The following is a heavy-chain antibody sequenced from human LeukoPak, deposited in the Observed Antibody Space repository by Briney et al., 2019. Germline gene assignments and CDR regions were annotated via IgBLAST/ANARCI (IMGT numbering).Heavy chain of an antibody. V-gene: IGHV4-59*01. CDR3: ARDNRWFGEYGFDP. D-gene: IGHD3-10*01. Sequence: SETLSLTCTVSGGSISSYYWSWIRQPPGKGLEWIGYIYYSGSTNYNPSLKSRVTISVDTSKNQFSLKLSSVTAADTAVYYCARDNRWFGEYGFDPWGQGTLVTVSS. CDR2: IYYSGST. J-gene: IGHJ5*02. CDR1: GGSISSYY.